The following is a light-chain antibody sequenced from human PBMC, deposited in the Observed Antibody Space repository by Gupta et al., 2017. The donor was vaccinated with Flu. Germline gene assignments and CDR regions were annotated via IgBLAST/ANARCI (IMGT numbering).Light chain of an antibody. V-gene: IGLV3-21*02. Sequence: SSELTQPPSVSVAPGQTARITCGGNNIGSTSAHWYQQKPGQAPWLVVYDERDRPLGVPRRISGSHSGNTATLTISRVEAGDEADYYCKVWESSSDHLYVFGTGTKVTVL. J-gene: IGLJ1*01. CDR3: KVWESSSDHLYV. CDR1: NIGSTS. CDR2: DER.